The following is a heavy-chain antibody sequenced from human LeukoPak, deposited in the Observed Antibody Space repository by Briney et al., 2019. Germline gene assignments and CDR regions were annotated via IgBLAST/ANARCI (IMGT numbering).Heavy chain of an antibody. CDR1: GITVTSDY. CDR3: ARGAITAARPLDY. D-gene: IGHD6-6*01. J-gene: IGHJ4*02. V-gene: IGHV3-53*01. CDR2: IYSGDNT. Sequence: QSGGSLRLSCAASGITVTSDYMSWVRQAPGKGLEWVSVIYSGDNTCYADSVKGRFTISRDNSKNMVYLQMNSLRAEDTAVYYCARGAITAARPLDYWGQGTLVTVSS.